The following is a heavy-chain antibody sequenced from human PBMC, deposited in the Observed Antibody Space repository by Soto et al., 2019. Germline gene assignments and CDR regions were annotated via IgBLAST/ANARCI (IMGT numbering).Heavy chain of an antibody. D-gene: IGHD3-3*01. CDR1: GGSISSGGYY. Sequence: QVQLQESGPGLVKPSQTLSLTCTVSGGSISSGGYYWSWIRQHPGKGLEWIGYTYYSGTSYYNPSLKRSVSISVELSKHQFSLKLSSVTAADTAVYYCARASSTSISAVVKYYYYFSAMDVWDQGTTVTSSS. CDR3: ARASSTSISAVVKYYYYFSAMDV. V-gene: IGHV4-31*03. J-gene: IGHJ6*02. CDR2: TYYSGTS.